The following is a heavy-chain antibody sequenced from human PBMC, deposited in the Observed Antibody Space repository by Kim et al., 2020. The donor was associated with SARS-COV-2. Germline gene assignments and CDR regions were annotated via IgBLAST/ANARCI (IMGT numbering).Heavy chain of an antibody. J-gene: IGHJ4*02. CDR2: INHSGST. D-gene: IGHD6-6*01. V-gene: IGHV4-34*01. CDR1: GGSFSGYY. CDR3: ARGLGGAARPFAFDY. Sequence: SETLSLTCAVYGGSFSGYYWSWIRQPPGKGLEWIGEINHSGSTNYNPSLKSRVTISVDTSKNQFSLKLSSVTAADTAVYYCARGLGGAARPFAFDYWGQGTLVTVSS.